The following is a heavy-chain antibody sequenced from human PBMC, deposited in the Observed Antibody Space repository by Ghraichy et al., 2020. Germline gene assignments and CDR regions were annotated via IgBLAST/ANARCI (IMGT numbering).Heavy chain of an antibody. D-gene: IGHD2-2*02. Sequence: SETLSLTCTVSGGSISSYYWTWIRQPPGKGLEWIGNIYYSGRTNYNPSLKSRVTISVDTSKNQFSLKLNSVTAADTAVYYCARADCSSTSCYNNKFDPWGQGTLVTVSS. CDR3: ARADCSSTSCYNNKFDP. CDR2: IYYSGRT. V-gene: IGHV4-59*01. J-gene: IGHJ5*02. CDR1: GGSISSYY.